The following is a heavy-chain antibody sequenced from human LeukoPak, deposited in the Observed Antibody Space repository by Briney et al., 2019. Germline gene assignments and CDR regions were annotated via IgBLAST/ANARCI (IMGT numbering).Heavy chain of an antibody. Sequence: SETLSLTCTVSGGSISSGGYYWSWIRQHPGKGLEWIGYIYYSGSTYYNPSLKSRVTISVDTSKNQFSLKLSSVTAADTAVYYCARVGVVMDSDDDAFDNWGQGTMVTVSS. CDR2: IYYSGST. D-gene: IGHD3-3*01. V-gene: IGHV4-31*03. CDR1: GGSISSGGYY. CDR3: ARVGVVMDSDDDAFDN. J-gene: IGHJ3*02.